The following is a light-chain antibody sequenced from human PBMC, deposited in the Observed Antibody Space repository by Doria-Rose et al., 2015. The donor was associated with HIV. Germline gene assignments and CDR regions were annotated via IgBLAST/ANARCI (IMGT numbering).Light chain of an antibody. CDR3: HQYGTSWT. CDR2: DGS. CDR1: QSFSSTY. J-gene: IGKJ1*01. Sequence: TQSPGTLSSSPGERATLSCRASQSFSSTYLAWYQQKPGQAPSLLIYDGSTSATGIPDRFSASGSGTDFTLTINRLEPEDFALYYCHQYGTSWTFGQGTKVEI. V-gene: IGKV3-20*01.